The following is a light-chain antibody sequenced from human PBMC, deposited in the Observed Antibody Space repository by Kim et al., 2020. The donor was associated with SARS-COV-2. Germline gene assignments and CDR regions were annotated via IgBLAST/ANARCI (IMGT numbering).Light chain of an antibody. CDR1: NIGSKS. CDR3: HVWDTNSDHWV. V-gene: IGLV3-21*04. J-gene: IGLJ2*01. Sequence: APEATATIPGGGKNIGSKSVHCYQQKPGQAPVLVIYYKNVRPSGIPEPISGSSSGDSATLTISRVEAGDEADYYCHVWDTNSDHWVFGGGTQLTVL. CDR2: YKN.